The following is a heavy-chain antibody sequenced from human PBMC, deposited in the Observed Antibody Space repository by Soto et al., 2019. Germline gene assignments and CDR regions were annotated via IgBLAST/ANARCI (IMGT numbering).Heavy chain of an antibody. D-gene: IGHD1-1*01. J-gene: IGHJ4*02. CDR2: ISSSSSTI. Sequence: EVQLVESGGGLVQPGGSLRLSCAASGFTFSSYSMNWVRQAPGKGLEWVSYISSSSSTIYYADSVKGRFTISRDNAKNSLYLQMNSLRAEDTAVYYCARYGLAGTIIPHYYFAYWGQGTLVTVSS. CDR1: GFTFSSYS. CDR3: ARYGLAGTIIPHYYFAY. V-gene: IGHV3-48*01.